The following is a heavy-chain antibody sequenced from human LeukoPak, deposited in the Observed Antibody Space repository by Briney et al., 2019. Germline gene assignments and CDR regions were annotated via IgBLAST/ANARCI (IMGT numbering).Heavy chain of an antibody. Sequence: QPGGSLRLSCAASGFTFSSYQMNWVRQAPGKGLEWVSYISSSGSTIYYADSVKGQFTISRDNAKNSLYLQMNSLRVEDTAVYYCARDHYSSGWADYWGQGTLVTVSS. V-gene: IGHV3-48*03. CDR2: ISSSGSTI. CDR1: GFTFSSYQ. J-gene: IGHJ4*02. CDR3: ARDHYSSGWADY. D-gene: IGHD6-19*01.